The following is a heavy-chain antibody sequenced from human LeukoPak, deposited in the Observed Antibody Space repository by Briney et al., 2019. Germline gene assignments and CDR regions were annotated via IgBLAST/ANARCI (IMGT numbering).Heavy chain of an antibody. CDR3: ARDGSVYYDSSGYVDY. CDR2: IKQDGGEK. V-gene: IGHV3-7*01. D-gene: IGHD3-22*01. CDR1: GFTLSSYW. J-gene: IGHJ4*02. Sequence: GGSLRLSCAASGFTLSSYWMSWVRQAPGKGLEWVANIKQDGGEKYYVDSVKGRFTISRDNAKNSLYLQMSSLRAEDTAVYYCARDGSVYYDSSGYVDYWGQGTLVTVSS.